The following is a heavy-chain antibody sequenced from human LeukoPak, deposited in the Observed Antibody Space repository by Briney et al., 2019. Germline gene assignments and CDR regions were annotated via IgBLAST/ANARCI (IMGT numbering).Heavy chain of an antibody. J-gene: IGHJ5*02. D-gene: IGHD3-3*01. CDR3: ASPRGSRGTYDFWSGYDNYFDP. Sequence: ASVKVSCKTSGYTFNSYGVSWVRQAPGQGREWMGWISAYNGNTNYAKKLQGRLTLTTDTSTSTVYMELRSLRSDDTAIYYCASPRGSRGTYDFWSGYDNYFDPWGQGTLVTVSS. CDR1: GYTFNSYG. V-gene: IGHV1-18*01. CDR2: ISAYNGNT.